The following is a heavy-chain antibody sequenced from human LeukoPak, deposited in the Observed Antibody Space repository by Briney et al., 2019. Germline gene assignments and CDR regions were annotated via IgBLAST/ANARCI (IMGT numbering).Heavy chain of an antibody. D-gene: IGHD2-15*01. Sequence: SETLSLTCAVSGGSISSGGYSWSWIRQPPGKGLEWIGYIYHSGSTYYNPSLKSRVTISVDRPKNQFSLKLSSVTAADTAVYYCARASDYCSGGSCYDIFDYWGQGTLVTVSS. CDR1: GGSISSGGYS. J-gene: IGHJ4*02. CDR2: IYHSGST. V-gene: IGHV4-30-2*01. CDR3: ARASDYCSGGSCYDIFDY.